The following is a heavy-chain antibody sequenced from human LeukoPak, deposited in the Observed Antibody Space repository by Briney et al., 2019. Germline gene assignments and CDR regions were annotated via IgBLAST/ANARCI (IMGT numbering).Heavy chain of an antibody. CDR1: GFTFSSYA. Sequence: GGSLRLSCAASGFTFSSYAMHWVRQAPGKGLEWVAVISYDGNNKYYADSVKGRFTISRDNSKNTLYLQVNSLRAEDTAVYYCAREGGYSSSSHLNWFDPWGQGTLVTVSS. CDR2: ISYDGNNK. CDR3: AREGGYSSSSHLNWFDP. J-gene: IGHJ5*02. D-gene: IGHD6-13*01. V-gene: IGHV3-30-3*01.